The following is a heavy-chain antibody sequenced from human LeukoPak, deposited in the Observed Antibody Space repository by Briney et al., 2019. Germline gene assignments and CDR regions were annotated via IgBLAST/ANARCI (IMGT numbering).Heavy chain of an antibody. V-gene: IGHV3-7*01. D-gene: IGHD6-13*01. J-gene: IGHJ4*02. CDR3: ARDSAGNDY. CDR2: IKQDGSEK. CDR1: GFTFSSYG. Sequence: GGSLRLSCAASGFTFSSYGMHWVRQAPGKGLEWVANIKQDGSEKYYVDSVKGRFTISRDNAKNSLYLQMNSLRAEDTAMYYCARDSAGNDYWGQGTLVTVSS.